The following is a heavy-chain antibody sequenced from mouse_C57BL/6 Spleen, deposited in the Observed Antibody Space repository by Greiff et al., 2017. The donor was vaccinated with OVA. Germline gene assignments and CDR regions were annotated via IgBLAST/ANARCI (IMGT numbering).Heavy chain of an antibody. CDR2: IRSKSNNYAT. CDR3: VRRDWDYAMDY. Sequence: EVQGVESGGGLVQPKGSLKLSCAASGFSFNTYAMNWVRQAPGKGLEWVARIRSKSNNYATYYADSVKDRFTISRDDSESMLYLQMNNLKTEDTAMYYCVRRDWDYAMDYWGQGTSVTVSS. V-gene: IGHV10-1*01. D-gene: IGHD4-1*01. J-gene: IGHJ4*01. CDR1: GFSFNTYA.